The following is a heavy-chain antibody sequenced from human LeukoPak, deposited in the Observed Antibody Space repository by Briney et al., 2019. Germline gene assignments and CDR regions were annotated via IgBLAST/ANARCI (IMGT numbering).Heavy chain of an antibody. J-gene: IGHJ4*02. CDR2: VFYSGTT. CDR1: GGSISSTSYY. D-gene: IGHD6-13*01. V-gene: IGHV4-39*01. CDR3: ARGVSSWY. Sequence: PSETLSLTCTVSGGSISSTSYYRGWIRQPPGKGLEWIGSVFYSGTTYYNPSLKSRVTISVDTSKNQFSLKLTSVTAPDTAVYYCARGVSSWYWGQGALVTVSS.